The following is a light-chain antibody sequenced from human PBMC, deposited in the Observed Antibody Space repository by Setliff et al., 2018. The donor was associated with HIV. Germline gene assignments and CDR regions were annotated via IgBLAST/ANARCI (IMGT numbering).Light chain of an antibody. CDR1: SSDVGSSNR. CDR3: SSGTSSSTPYV. V-gene: IGLV2-18*02. J-gene: IGLJ1*01. Sequence: ALTQPPSVSGSPGQSVTISCTGTSSDVGSSNRVSWYQQPPGTAPRLMIYEVSSRPSGVPDRFSGSKSGNTASLTISGLQAEDEADYYCSSGTSSSTPYVFGTGTKVTV. CDR2: EVS.